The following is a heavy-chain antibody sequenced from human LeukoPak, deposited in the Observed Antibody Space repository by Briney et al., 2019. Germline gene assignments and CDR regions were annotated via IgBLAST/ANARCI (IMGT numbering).Heavy chain of an antibody. CDR3: ARADTTGGYYFDY. CDR1: GITFTSSS. D-gene: IGHD4-17*01. Sequence: PGGSLRLSCAASGITFTSSSMIWVRQAPGKGLEWVSSISSSSSYIYFADSLKGRFTISRDNAKNSLYLQMNSLRAEDTAVYYCARADTTGGYYFDYWGQGTLVTVSS. V-gene: IGHV3-21*01. J-gene: IGHJ4*02. CDR2: ISSSSSYI.